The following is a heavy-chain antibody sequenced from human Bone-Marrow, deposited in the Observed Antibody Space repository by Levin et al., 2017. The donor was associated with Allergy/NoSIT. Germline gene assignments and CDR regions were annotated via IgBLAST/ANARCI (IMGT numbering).Heavy chain of an antibody. J-gene: IGHJ3*02. Sequence: GGSLRLSCTASGFTFSSYGMHWVRQAPGKGLEWVAVIWYDGSNKYYADSVKGRFTISRDNSKNTLYLQMNSLRADDTAVYYCARDQGRRLWFGEYDAFDIWGQGTMVTVSS. CDR1: GFTFSSYG. CDR2: IWYDGSNK. V-gene: IGHV3-33*01. CDR3: ARDQGRRLWFGEYDAFDI. D-gene: IGHD3-10*01.